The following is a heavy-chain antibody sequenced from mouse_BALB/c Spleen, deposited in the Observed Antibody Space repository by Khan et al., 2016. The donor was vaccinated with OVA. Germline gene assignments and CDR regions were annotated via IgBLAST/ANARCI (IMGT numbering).Heavy chain of an antibody. J-gene: IGHJ3*01. V-gene: IGHV4-1*02. Sequence: EVQLQESGGGLVQPGGSLKLSCAASGFDFSRYWMSWVRQAPGKGLEWIGEINPDSSTINYTPSLKDKFIISRDNAKNTLYLQMSKVRSEDTALYYCARPYRYDGRAWFAYWAKGLWSLSLQ. D-gene: IGHD2-14*01. CDR2: INPDSSTI. CDR1: GFDFSRYW. CDR3: ARPYRYDGRAWFAY.